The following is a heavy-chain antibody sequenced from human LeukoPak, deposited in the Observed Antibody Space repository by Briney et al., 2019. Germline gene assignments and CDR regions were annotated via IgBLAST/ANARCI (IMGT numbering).Heavy chain of an antibody. D-gene: IGHD1-26*01. J-gene: IGHJ6*02. CDR2: IIPIFGTA. CDR3: ARGAYRYYYYYGMDV. V-gene: IGHV1-69*13. CDR1: GGTFSSYA. Sequence: ASVKVSCKASGGTFSSYAISWVRQAPGQGLEWMGGIIPIFGTANYAQKFQGRVTITADESTSTAYMELSSLRSEDTAVYYCARGAYRYYYYYGMDVWGQGTRSPSP.